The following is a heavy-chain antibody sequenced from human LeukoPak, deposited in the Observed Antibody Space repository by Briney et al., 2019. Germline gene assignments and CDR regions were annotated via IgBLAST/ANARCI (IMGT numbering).Heavy chain of an antibody. Sequence: GASVKVSCKASGYTFTGYYMHCVRQAPGQGLEWMGWINPNSGGTNYTQNFQCRVTITRDTSLSTAYMELSRLRSDDTAVYYCARGRYYYDSSAYYFDYWGQGTLVTVSS. CDR1: GYTFTGYY. CDR2: INPNSGGT. J-gene: IGHJ4*02. D-gene: IGHD3-22*01. V-gene: IGHV1-2*02. CDR3: ARGRYYYDSSAYYFDY.